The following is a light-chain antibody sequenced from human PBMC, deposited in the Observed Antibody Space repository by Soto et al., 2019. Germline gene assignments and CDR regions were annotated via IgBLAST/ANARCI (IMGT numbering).Light chain of an antibody. CDR2: WAS. CDR1: QNILYSSNNKNY. CDR3: QQYYGSPWT. V-gene: IGKV4-1*01. J-gene: IGKJ1*01. Sequence: DIVMTQSPDSLAVSLGERATIDCKSSQNILYSSNNKNYLAWYQQKPGQPPRLLFYWASTRESGVPDRFSGSGSGAHITLTTNGLQPEDVAVYYCQQYYGSPWTFGLGTKVEVK.